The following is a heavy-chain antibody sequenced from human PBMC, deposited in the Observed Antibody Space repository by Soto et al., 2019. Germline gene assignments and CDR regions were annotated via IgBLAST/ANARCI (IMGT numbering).Heavy chain of an antibody. Sequence: ASVKVSCKASGYTFTSYGISWVRQAPGQGLEWMGWISAYNGNTNYAQKLQGRATMTTDTSTSTAYMELRSLRSDDTAVYYCARIAGPTTVGWFDPWGQGSLVTVSS. CDR2: ISAYNGNT. CDR3: ARIAGPTTVGWFDP. J-gene: IGHJ5*02. V-gene: IGHV1-18*01. CDR1: GYTFTSYG. D-gene: IGHD1-26*01.